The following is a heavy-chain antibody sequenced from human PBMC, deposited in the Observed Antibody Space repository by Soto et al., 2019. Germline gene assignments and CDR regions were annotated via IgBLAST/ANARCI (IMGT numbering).Heavy chain of an antibody. CDR3: ARGPSGDKVDY. CDR1: GGSISSAAYC. J-gene: IGHJ4*02. Sequence: SEILSLTCTVSGGSISSAAYCWSWIRQSPDKGLEWIGHIYDGGTTYSSPSLKGRVTISADTSETQFSLKLNSVSAADTAVYYCARGPSGDKVDYWGQGIQVTVS. CDR2: IYDGGTT. V-gene: IGHV4-30-4*01. D-gene: IGHD7-27*01.